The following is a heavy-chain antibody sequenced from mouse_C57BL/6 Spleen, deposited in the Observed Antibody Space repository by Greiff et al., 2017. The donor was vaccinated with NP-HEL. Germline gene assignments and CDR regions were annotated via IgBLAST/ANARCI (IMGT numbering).Heavy chain of an antibody. CDR2: ISSGGDYI. V-gene: IGHV5-9-1*02. CDR3: TTTMITTWFAY. J-gene: IGHJ3*01. Sequence: VQLKESGEGLVKPGGSLKLSCAASGFTFSSYAMSWVRQTPEKRLEWVAYISSGGDYIYYADTVKGRFTISRDNARNTLYLQMSSLKSEDTAMYYCTTTMITTWFAYWGQGTLVTVSA. CDR1: GFTFSSYA. D-gene: IGHD2-4*01.